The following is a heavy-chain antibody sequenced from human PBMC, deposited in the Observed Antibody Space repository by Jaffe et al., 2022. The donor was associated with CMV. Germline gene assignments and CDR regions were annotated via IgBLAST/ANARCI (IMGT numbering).Heavy chain of an antibody. Sequence: EVQLVESGGGLVQPGGSLRLSCAASGFTFSSYDMHWVRQATGKGLEWVSAIGTAGDPYYPGSVKGRFTISRENAKNSLYLQMNSLRAGDTAVYYCARESVADLGAFDIWGQGTMVTVSS. CDR1: GFTFSSYD. J-gene: IGHJ3*02. CDR3: ARESVADLGAFDI. V-gene: IGHV3-13*05. CDR2: IGTAGDP.